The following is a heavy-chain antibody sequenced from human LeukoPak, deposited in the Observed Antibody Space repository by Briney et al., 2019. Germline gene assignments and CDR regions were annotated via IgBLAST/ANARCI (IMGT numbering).Heavy chain of an antibody. CDR1: GGTFSSYA. V-gene: IGHV1-69*05. Sequence: ASVKVSCKASGGTFSSYAISWVRQAPGQGLEWMGMIIPIFGTANYAQKFQGRVTITTDESTSTAYMELSSLRSEDTAVYYCARDMDYYDSRFFDYWGQGTLVTVSS. D-gene: IGHD3-22*01. J-gene: IGHJ4*02. CDR2: IIPIFGTA. CDR3: ARDMDYYDSRFFDY.